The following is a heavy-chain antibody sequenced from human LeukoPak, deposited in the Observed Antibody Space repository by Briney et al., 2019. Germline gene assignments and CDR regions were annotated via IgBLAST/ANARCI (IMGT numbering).Heavy chain of an antibody. D-gene: IGHD1-26*01. Sequence: PSETLSLTCTVSGYSISGGYYWGWIRQPPGKGVEWIGSIYHSGSTYYNPSLKSRVTISVDTSKNQFSLKLSSVTAADTAVYYCARSASSGSAKGGIDYWGQGTLVTVSS. V-gene: IGHV4-38-2*02. CDR1: GYSISGGYY. J-gene: IGHJ4*02. CDR3: ARSASSGSAKGGIDY. CDR2: IYHSGST.